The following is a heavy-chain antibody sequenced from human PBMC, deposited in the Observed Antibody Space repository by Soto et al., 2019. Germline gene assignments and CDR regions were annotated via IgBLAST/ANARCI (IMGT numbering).Heavy chain of an antibody. V-gene: IGHV1-24*01. CDR3: VVPGWWDYYYGMDV. D-gene: IGHD2-8*02. J-gene: IGHJ6*02. Sequence: ASVKVSCKVSGHTLIELSMHWVRQAPGKGLEWMGGYDPEDGEAIYPQKFRGRVILTEDTSTDTAYIELSSLRSEDTAVYYCVVPGWWDYYYGMDVWGQGTTVTVSS. CDR1: GHTLIELS. CDR2: YDPEDGEA.